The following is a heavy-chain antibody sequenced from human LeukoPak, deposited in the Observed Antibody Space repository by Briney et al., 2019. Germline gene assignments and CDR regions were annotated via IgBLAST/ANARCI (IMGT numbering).Heavy chain of an antibody. J-gene: IGHJ5*02. CDR3: AKDRRPRTNGEADT. Sequence: GRSLRLSCAASGFTFSTYAMHWVRQAPGKGLEWVAVISYDGSNEYYGDPVKGRFTISRDNSKNTLYLQMNSLRAEDTAVYYCAKDRRPRTNGEADTWGQGTLVTVSS. CDR2: ISYDGSNE. CDR1: GFTFSTYA. V-gene: IGHV3-30*18. D-gene: IGHD2-8*01.